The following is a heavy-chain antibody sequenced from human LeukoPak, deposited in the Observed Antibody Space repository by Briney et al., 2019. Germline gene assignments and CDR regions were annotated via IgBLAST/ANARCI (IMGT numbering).Heavy chain of an antibody. J-gene: IGHJ4*02. CDR3: ARDDTGVIRGIRFHY. D-gene: IGHD3-10*01. V-gene: IGHV4-59*12. Sequence: PSETLSLTCTVSGGSISSYYWSWIRQPPGKGLEWIGYIYYSGSTNYNPSLKSRVTISVDKSKSQFSLNLNSATAADTAVYYCARDDTGVIRGIRFHYWGQGTLVTVSS. CDR1: GGSISSYY. CDR2: IYYSGST.